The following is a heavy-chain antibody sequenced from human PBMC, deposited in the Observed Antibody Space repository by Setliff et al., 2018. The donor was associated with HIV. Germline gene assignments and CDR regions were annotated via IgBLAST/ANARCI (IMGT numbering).Heavy chain of an antibody. D-gene: IGHD3-22*01. CDR3: TSSGANYYDRSVYPGY. CDR2: IIPFIDAT. CDR1: GGTFRSYS. Sequence: ASVKVSCKASGGTFRSYSINWVRQAPGQGLEWMGTIIPFIDATHYAQSFQGRLTITADESSNTAYMELSSLKTEDTAVYYCTSSGANYYDRSVYPGYWGQGTLVTVSS. V-gene: IGHV1-69*11. J-gene: IGHJ4*02.